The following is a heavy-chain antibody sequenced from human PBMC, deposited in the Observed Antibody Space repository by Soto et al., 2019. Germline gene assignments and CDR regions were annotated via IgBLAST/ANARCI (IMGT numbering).Heavy chain of an antibody. CDR2: IWYDGSKK. CDR1: GFTFSSYA. CDR3: ARIDCTGGSCRPYAYYDMDV. V-gene: IGHV3-33*08. J-gene: IGHJ6*02. D-gene: IGHD2-15*01. Sequence: QVQLVESGGGVVQPGRSLRLSCAASGFTFSSYAMHWVRQAPGKGLEWVAVIWYDGSKKYYADSVKGRFTISRDNSKNTMYLQMNSLRAEDTAVYYCARIDCTGGSCRPYAYYDMDVWGQGTTVTVS.